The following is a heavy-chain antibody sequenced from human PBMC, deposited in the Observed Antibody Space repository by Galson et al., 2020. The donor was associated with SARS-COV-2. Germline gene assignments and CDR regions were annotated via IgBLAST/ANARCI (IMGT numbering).Heavy chain of an antibody. CDR2: ISGSGGST. V-gene: IGHV3-23*01. Sequence: GGSLRLSCAASGFTFRNYAMSWVRQAPGKGLEWVSAISGSGGSTYYADSVKGRLTISRDNSKNTLYLQMNSLRAEDAAIYYCAMENSGYDGCCYDFDSWGQGTLVTVAS. CDR3: AMENSGYDGCCYDFDS. D-gene: IGHD5-12*01. J-gene: IGHJ5*01. CDR1: GFTFRNYA.